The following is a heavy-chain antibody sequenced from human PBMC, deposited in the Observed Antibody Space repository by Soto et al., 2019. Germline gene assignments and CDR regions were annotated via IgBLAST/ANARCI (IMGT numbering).Heavy chain of an antibody. V-gene: IGHV3-23*01. CDR1: WVTISNFA. CDR3: AKAFSWYDY. Sequence: SSAACWVTISNFALDVVRQAPGKGLEWVSGISGSGGSTYYADSVKGRFTISRDNSKNTLYLQMSSLSAEDTAVYYCAKAFSWYDYWGQGTLVTVSS. D-gene: IGHD6-13*01. CDR2: ISGSGGST. J-gene: IGHJ4*02.